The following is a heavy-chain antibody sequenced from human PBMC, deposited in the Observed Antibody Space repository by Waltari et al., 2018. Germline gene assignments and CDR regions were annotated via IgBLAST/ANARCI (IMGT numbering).Heavy chain of an antibody. J-gene: IGHJ4*02. CDR1: GFTFSSYD. D-gene: IGHD2-15*01. Sequence: EVQLVESGGGLVQPGGSLRLSCAASGFTFSSYDMNWVRQAPGKGLGWVSEMSSSGSSIYNADAVKSRFTISRDNAKNSLYLQMNSLRAEDTAVYYCAKPPGYCSGGSCSELRDYWGQGTLVTVSS. CDR3: AKPPGYCSGGSCSELRDY. CDR2: MSSSGSSI. V-gene: IGHV3-48*03.